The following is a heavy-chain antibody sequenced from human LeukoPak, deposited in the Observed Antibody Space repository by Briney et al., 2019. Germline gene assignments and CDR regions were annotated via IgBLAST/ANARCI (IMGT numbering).Heavy chain of an antibody. D-gene: IGHD1-14*01. CDR2: ISGSGGST. CDR1: GFTFSSYA. CDR3: AREHHNHSARWFDP. J-gene: IGHJ5*02. V-gene: IGHV3-23*01. Sequence: PGGSLRLSCAASGFTFSSYAMSWVRQAPGKGLEGVSAISGSGGSTYYADSVKGRFTISRDNSKNTLYLQMNSLRAGDTGVYYCAREHHNHSARWFDPWGQGTLVTVSS.